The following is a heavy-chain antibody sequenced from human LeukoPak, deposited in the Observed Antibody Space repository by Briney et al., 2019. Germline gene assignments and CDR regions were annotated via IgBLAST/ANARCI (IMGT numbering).Heavy chain of an antibody. CDR1: GYSLSSGYY. CDR2: IYHSGST. J-gene: IGHJ4*02. Sequence: PSETLSLTCAVSGYSLSSGYYWGWIRQPPGKGLEWVGSIYHSGSTYYNPSLKSRVTISLDTSKNQFSLKINSVTAADTAVYYCARGEYSSSHLDYWGQGILVTVSS. CDR3: ARGEYSSSHLDY. V-gene: IGHV4-38-2*01. D-gene: IGHD6-6*01.